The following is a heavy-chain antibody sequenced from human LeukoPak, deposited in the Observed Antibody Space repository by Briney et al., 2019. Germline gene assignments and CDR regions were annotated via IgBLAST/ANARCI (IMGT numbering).Heavy chain of an antibody. D-gene: IGHD3-9*01. Sequence: SETLSLTCGVYGGSFSGYYWSWIRQPPGKGLEWIGEINHSGSTNYNPSLKSRVTISVDTSKNQFSLKLSSVTAADTAVYYCARPGVRYFDWSFDYWGQGTLVTVSS. CDR1: GGSFSGYY. CDR2: INHSGST. J-gene: IGHJ4*02. CDR3: ARPGVRYFDWSFDY. V-gene: IGHV4-34*01.